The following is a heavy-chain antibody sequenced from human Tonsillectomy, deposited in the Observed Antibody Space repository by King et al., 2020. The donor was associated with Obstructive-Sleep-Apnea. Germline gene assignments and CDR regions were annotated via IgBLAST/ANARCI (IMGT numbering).Heavy chain of an antibody. J-gene: IGHJ3*02. CDR3: ARGYYYGSGSYSLDAFDI. CDR2: INPSGGST. V-gene: IGHV1-46*03. Sequence: VQLVESGAEVKKPGASVKVSCKASGYTFTSYYMHWVRQAPGQGLDWMGIINPSGGSTSYAQKFQGRVTMTRDTSTSTVYMELSSLRSEDTAVYYCARGYYYGSGSYSLDAFDIWGQGTMVTVSS. D-gene: IGHD3-10*01. CDR1: GYTFTSYY.